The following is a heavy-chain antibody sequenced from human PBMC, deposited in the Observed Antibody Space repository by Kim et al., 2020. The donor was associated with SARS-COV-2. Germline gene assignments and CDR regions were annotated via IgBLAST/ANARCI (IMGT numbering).Heavy chain of an antibody. CDR2: ISSSSSYI. V-gene: IGHV3-21*01. Sequence: VGSLRLSCAASGFTFSSYSMNWVRQAPGKGLEWVSSISSSSSYIYYADSVKGRFTISRDNAKNSLYLQMNSLRAEDTAVYYCARDERGYSYGYPFDYWGQGTLVTVSS. D-gene: IGHD5-18*01. CDR3: ARDERGYSYGYPFDY. J-gene: IGHJ4*02. CDR1: GFTFSSYS.